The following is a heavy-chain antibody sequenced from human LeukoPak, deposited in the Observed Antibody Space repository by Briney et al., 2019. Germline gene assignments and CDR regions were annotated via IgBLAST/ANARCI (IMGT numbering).Heavy chain of an antibody. CDR3: ARGPLYGDYPHY. CDR2: ISSSSSYI. V-gene: IGHV3-21*01. J-gene: IGHJ4*02. CDR1: GFTFSSYS. D-gene: IGHD4-17*01. Sequence: GGSLRLSCAASGFTFSSYSMNWVRQAPGKGLEWVSSISSSSSYIYYADSVKGRFTISRDNAKNSLYLQMNSLRAEDTAVYYCARGPLYGDYPHYWGQGTLVTVSS.